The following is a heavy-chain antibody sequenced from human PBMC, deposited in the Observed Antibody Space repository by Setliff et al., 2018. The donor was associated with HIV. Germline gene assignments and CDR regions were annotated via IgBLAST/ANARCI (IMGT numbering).Heavy chain of an antibody. D-gene: IGHD5-12*01. Sequence: ASVKVSCKASGHTFTSYGINGVRQAPGQGLEWMGWSSAYNGNTNYAQKLQGRVTMTTDTSTSTAYMELRSLTSDDTAVYYCAREGGGYDLNWFDPWGQGTLVTVSS. CDR1: GHTFTSYG. CDR3: AREGGGYDLNWFDP. CDR2: SSAYNGNT. V-gene: IGHV1-18*01. J-gene: IGHJ5*02.